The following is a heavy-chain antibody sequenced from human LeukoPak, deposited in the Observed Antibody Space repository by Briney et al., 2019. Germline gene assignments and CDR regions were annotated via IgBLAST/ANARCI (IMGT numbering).Heavy chain of an antibody. J-gene: IGHJ3*02. V-gene: IGHV3-23*01. CDR2: VSGSGGST. CDR1: GFTFSSYA. D-gene: IGHD4-23*01. Sequence: GSLRLSCAASGFTFSSYAMSWVRQAPGKGLEWVLAVSGSGGSTYYADSVKGRFTISRDNSKNKLYLQMNSLRAEDTAVYYCAKCAFGGFQVFDIWGQGTMVTVSS. CDR3: AKCAFGGFQVFDI.